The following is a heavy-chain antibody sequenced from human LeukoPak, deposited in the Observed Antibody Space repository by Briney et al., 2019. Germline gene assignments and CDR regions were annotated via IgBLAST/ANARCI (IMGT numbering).Heavy chain of an antibody. CDR3: AGSSSGPYGDQRY. Sequence: NTSQTLSLTCTVSGGSISSGGYYWSWIRQHPGKGLEWIGYIYYSGSTYYNPPLKSRVTISVDTSKNQFSLKLSSVTAADTAVYYCAGSSSGPYGDQRYWGQGTLVTVSS. V-gene: IGHV4-31*03. CDR1: GGSISSGGYY. CDR2: IYYSGST. D-gene: IGHD4-17*01. J-gene: IGHJ4*02.